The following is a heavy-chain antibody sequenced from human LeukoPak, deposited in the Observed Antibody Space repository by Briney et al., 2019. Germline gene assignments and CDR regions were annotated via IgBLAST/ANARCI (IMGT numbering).Heavy chain of an antibody. CDR3: ARVPYYDFWSGSHDY. Sequence: SETLSLTCTVSGGSISSGSHYWSWIRQPAGKGLEWIGRIYTSGSTNYNPSLKSRVTISVDTSKNQFSLKLSSVTAADTAVYYCARVPYYDFWSGSHDYWGQGTLVTVSS. J-gene: IGHJ4*02. V-gene: IGHV4-61*02. CDR2: IYTSGST. D-gene: IGHD3-3*01. CDR1: GGSISSGSHY.